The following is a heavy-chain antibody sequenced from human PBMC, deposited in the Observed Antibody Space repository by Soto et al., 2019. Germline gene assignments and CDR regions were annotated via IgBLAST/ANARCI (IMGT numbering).Heavy chain of an antibody. CDR2: INSDGSST. V-gene: IGHV3-74*01. J-gene: IGHJ6*02. D-gene: IGHD3-10*01. Sequence: GGSLRLSCAASGFTFSSYWMHWVRQAPGKGLVWVSRINSDGSSTSYADSVKGRFTISRDNAKNTLYLQMNSLRAEETAVYYWARDQWFRGFTPQYGMDVWGQETTVTVS. CDR1: GFTFSSYW. CDR3: ARDQWFRGFTPQYGMDV.